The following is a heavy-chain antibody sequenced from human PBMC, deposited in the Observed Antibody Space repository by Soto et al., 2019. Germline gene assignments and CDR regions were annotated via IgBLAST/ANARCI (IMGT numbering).Heavy chain of an antibody. D-gene: IGHD3-3*01. Sequence: SETLSLTCTVPGGSISSYYWSWIRQPAGKGLEWIGRIYTSGSTNYNPSLKSRVTMSVDTSKNQFSLKLSSVTAADTAVYYCAREGVDFWSGYYYGMDVWGQGTTVTVSS. CDR3: AREGVDFWSGYYYGMDV. J-gene: IGHJ6*02. V-gene: IGHV4-4*07. CDR2: IYTSGST. CDR1: GGSISSYY.